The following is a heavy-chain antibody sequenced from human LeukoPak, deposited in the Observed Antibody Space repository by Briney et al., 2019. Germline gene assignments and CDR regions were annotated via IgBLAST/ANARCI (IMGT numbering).Heavy chain of an antibody. CDR2: ISNDGGGT. V-gene: IGHV3-23*01. Sequence: GGSLRLSCAASGFIFNNYGLIWVRQAPGKGLEWVSAISNDGGGTQYADFVEGRFTISRDNSKNTLYLQMTSLRAEDTAVYYCARDRARGYSYGHYLDYWGQGTLVTVSS. D-gene: IGHD5-18*01. CDR1: GFIFNNYG. CDR3: ARDRARGYSYGHYLDY. J-gene: IGHJ4*02.